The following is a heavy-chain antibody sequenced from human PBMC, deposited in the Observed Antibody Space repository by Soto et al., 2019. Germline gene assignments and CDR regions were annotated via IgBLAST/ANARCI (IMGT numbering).Heavy chain of an antibody. V-gene: IGHV4-59*08. CDR1: GGSISSYY. J-gene: IGHJ5*02. CDR2: IYYSGST. Sequence: PSETLSLTCTVSGGSISSYYWSWIRQPPGKGLGWIGYIYYSGSTNYNPSLKSRVTISVDTSKNQFSLKLSSVTAADTAVYYCARHPRGNWVDHWGQGTLVTVSS. CDR3: ARHPRGNWVDH.